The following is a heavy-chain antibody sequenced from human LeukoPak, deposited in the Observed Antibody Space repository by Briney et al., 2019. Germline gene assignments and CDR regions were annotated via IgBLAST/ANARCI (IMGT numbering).Heavy chain of an antibody. CDR1: GFTFSSYG. Sequence: GGSLRLSCAASGFTFSSYGVHWVRQAPGKGLEWVAFIRYDGSNKYYADSVKGRFTISRDNSKNTLYLQMNSLRAEDTAVYYCAAAEMATTSYWGQGTLVTVSS. CDR2: IRYDGSNK. V-gene: IGHV3-30*02. J-gene: IGHJ4*02. CDR3: AAAEMATTSY. D-gene: IGHD5-24*01.